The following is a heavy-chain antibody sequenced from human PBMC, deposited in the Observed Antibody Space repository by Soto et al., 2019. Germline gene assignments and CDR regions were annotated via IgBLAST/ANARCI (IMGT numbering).Heavy chain of an antibody. J-gene: IGHJ4*02. CDR1: GGTFSSYA. V-gene: IGHV1-69*06. D-gene: IGHD1-26*01. CDR2: IIPIFGTA. Sequence: SVKVSCKASGGTFSSYAISWVRQAPGQGLGWMGGIIPIFGTANYAQKFQGRVTITADKSTSTAYMELSSLRSEDTAVYYCARGDPGSYPFDYWGQGTLVTVSS. CDR3: ARGDPGSYPFDY.